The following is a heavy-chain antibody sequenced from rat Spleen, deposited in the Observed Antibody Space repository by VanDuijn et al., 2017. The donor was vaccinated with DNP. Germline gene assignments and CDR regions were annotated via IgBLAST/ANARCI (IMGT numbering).Heavy chain of an antibody. CDR2: ISYSGGA. J-gene: IGHJ2*01. CDR3: ARFGPDLDY. CDR1: GYSITSNY. Sequence: EVQLQESGPGLVKPSQSLSLTCSVTGYSITSNYWGWIRKLPGNRMEWMGFISYSGGASYNPSLKSRFSITRDTSKNQFFLQLNSVSTEDTATYYCARFGPDLDYWGQGVMVTVSS. V-gene: IGHV3-1*01. D-gene: IGHD3-1*01.